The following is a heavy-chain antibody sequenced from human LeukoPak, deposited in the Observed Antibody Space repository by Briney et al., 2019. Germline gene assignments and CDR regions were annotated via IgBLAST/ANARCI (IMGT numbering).Heavy chain of an antibody. CDR2: FYFSGST. CDR1: GGSISSSSYY. D-gene: IGHD3-10*01. J-gene: IGHJ4*02. Sequence: SETLSLTCTVSGGSISSSSYYWGWIRQPPGKGLEWIGSFYFSGSTYYNPSLKSRVTISVDTSKNQFSLKLSSVTAADTAVYYCARQRRGVRGDLDYWGQGTLVTVSS. CDR3: ARQRRGVRGDLDY. V-gene: IGHV4-39*01.